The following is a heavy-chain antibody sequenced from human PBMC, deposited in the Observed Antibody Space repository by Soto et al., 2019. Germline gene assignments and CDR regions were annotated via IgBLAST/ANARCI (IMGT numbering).Heavy chain of an antibody. V-gene: IGHV3-30-3*01. CDR2: ISYEGSNK. Sequence: QVQLVESGGGVVQPGRSLRLSCAASGFTFSSYAMHWVRQAPGKGLEWVAVISYEGSNKYYADSVKGRFPISRDNSKITLYVQMNSLSAEDTAVYYCARESSSSWYVGYGMDVWGQGTTVTVSS. CDR1: GFTFSSYA. D-gene: IGHD6-13*01. CDR3: ARESSSSWYVGYGMDV. J-gene: IGHJ6*02.